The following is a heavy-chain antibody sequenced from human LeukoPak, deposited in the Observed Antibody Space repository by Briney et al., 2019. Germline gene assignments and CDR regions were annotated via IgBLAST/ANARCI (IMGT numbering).Heavy chain of an antibody. J-gene: IGHJ4*02. CDR2: ISGSGGST. D-gene: IGHD3-22*01. V-gene: IGHV3-23*01. CDR1: GFSFTTYW. CDR3: AKSMIVVVISGSGIDY. Sequence: GGSLRLSCGASGFSFTTYWMGWVRQAPGKGLEWVSAISGSGGSTYYADSVKGRFTISRDNSKNTLYLQMNSLRAEDTAVYYCAKSMIVVVISGSGIDYWGQGTLVTVSS.